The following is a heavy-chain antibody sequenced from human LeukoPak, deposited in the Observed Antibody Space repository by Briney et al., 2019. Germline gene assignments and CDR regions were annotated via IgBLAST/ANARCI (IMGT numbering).Heavy chain of an antibody. CDR3: ARINSGWYFDY. V-gene: IGHV4-59*11. CDR1: GGSISSHY. CDR2: IYYSGNT. Sequence: NPSETLSLTCIVSGGSISSHYWTWIRQPPGKGLEYIGYIYYSGNTNYNPSLKSRVTISVDRSKNQFSLKLTSVTAEDTAVYYCARINSGWYFDYWGQGTLVTVSS. D-gene: IGHD6-19*01. J-gene: IGHJ4*02.